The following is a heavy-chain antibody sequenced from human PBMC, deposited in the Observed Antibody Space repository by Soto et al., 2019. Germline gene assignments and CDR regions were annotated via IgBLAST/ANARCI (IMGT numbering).Heavy chain of an antibody. CDR1: GGSISSGGYS. V-gene: IGHV4-30-2*01. CDR3: ARGLIVVVPAATPRTFDY. D-gene: IGHD2-2*01. CDR2: IYHSGST. Sequence: QLQLQESGSGLVKPSQTLSLTCAVSGGSISSGGYSWSWIRQPPGKGLEWIGYIYHSGSTYYNPSLKSRVTISVDRSKNQFSLKLSSVTAADTAVYYCARGLIVVVPAATPRTFDYWGQGTLVTVSS. J-gene: IGHJ4*02.